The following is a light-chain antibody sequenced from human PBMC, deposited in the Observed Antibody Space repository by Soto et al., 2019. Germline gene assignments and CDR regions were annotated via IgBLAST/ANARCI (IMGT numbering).Light chain of an antibody. CDR2: GNT. V-gene: IGLV1-40*01. CDR3: QSYDTSLRVWV. Sequence: QSVLTQPPSVSGAPGQRVTISCTGSSSNIGAGSDVHWYQQLPGTAPKFLINGNTNRPSGVPDRFSVSKSGTSASLAITGLQAEDEADYYCQSYDTSLRVWVFGGGTKLTGL. J-gene: IGLJ3*02. CDR1: SSNIGAGSD.